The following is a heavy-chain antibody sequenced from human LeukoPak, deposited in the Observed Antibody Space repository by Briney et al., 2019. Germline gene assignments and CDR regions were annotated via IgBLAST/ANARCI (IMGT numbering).Heavy chain of an antibody. CDR2: IKQDGSEK. CDR1: GFTFSSYW. J-gene: IGHJ3*02. D-gene: IGHD3-10*01. CDR3: ARASYYGSGIDAFDI. V-gene: IGHV3-7*01. Sequence: GGSLRLSCAASGFTFSSYWMSWVRQAPGKGLEWVANIKQDGSEKYYVDSVKGRFTISRDNAKNSLYLQMNSLRAEDTAVYYCARASYYGSGIDAFDIWGQGTMVTVSS.